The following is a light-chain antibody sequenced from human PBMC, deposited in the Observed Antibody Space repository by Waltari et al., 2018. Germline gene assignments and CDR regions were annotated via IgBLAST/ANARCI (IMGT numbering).Light chain of an antibody. V-gene: IGKV4-1*01. J-gene: IGKJ5*01. Sequence: DIVMTQSPDSLTVSLGERATINCKSSQSVLYSSNNKNYLAWYQQKPGQPPKLLIYWASTRESRVPDRFSGSGSGTTFTLAISSLQAEDVAVYYCQQYYSTPITFGQGTRLEIK. CDR3: QQYYSTPIT. CDR1: QSVLYSSNNKNY. CDR2: WAS.